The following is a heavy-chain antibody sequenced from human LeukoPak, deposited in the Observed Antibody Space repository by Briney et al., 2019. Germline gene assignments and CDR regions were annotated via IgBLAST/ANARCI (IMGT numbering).Heavy chain of an antibody. CDR2: IRSKANSYAT. V-gene: IGHV3-73*01. D-gene: IGHD4-11*01. J-gene: IGHJ3*02. CDR3: TRHYRRFDAFDI. CDR1: GFTFSGSA. Sequence: GGSLRLSCAASGFTFSGSAMHWVRQASGKGLECVGRIRSKANSYATAYAASVKGRFTISRDDSKNTAYLQMNSLKTEDTAVYYCTRHYRRFDAFDIWGQWTMVTVSS.